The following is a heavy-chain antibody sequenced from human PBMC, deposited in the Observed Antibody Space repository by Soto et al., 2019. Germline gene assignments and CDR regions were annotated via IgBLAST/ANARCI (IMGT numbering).Heavy chain of an antibody. D-gene: IGHD6-13*01. CDR2: IYHSGST. CDR3: ASSHAGAHITAAVH. Sequence: TLSLTCAVSGGSISSGGYSWSWIRQPPGKGLEWIGYIYHSGSTYYNPSLKSRVTISVDRSKNQFSLKLSSVTAADTAVYYCASSHAGAHITAAVHWGQGTLVTVSS. V-gene: IGHV4-30-2*01. CDR1: GGSISSGGYS. J-gene: IGHJ4*02.